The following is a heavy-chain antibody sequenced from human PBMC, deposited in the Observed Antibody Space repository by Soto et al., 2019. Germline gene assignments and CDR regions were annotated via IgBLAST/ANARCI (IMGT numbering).Heavy chain of an antibody. Sequence: QVTLKESGPVLVNPTETLTLTCTVSGFSLSNVRMGVSWIRQPPGKALEWLAHIFSDDDKSYNTSLKSRLTISKDTAEGKVVRTMNNMDPVDTATYFCARVNGMVIDNYSYAVDVWGRGTTVTVSS. J-gene: IGHJ6*02. V-gene: IGHV2-26*01. CDR1: GFSLSNVRMG. CDR2: IFSDDDK. D-gene: IGHD2-21*01. CDR3: ARVNGMVIDNYSYAVDV.